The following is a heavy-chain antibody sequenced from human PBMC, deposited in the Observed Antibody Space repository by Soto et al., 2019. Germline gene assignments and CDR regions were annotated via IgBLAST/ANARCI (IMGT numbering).Heavy chain of an antibody. J-gene: IGHJ6*02. CDR3: AKDPRSVVERSVYGMDV. CDR2: ISGSGGST. V-gene: IGHV3-23*01. D-gene: IGHD2-21*01. Sequence: EVQVLESGGGLVQSGGSLRLSCAASGFTFSTYGMSWVRRAPGEGLEWVSAISGSGGSTYYADSVKGRFTISRDNSKNTLYLQMNSLRAEDTAVYYCAKDPRSVVERSVYGMDVWGQGTTVTVSS. CDR1: GFTFSTYG.